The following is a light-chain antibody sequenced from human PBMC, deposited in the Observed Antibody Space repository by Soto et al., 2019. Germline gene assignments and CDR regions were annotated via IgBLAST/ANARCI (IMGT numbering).Light chain of an antibody. CDR2: GAS. J-gene: IGKJ2*01. CDR1: QSVSNNY. V-gene: IGKV3-20*01. Sequence: EIVLTQSPGTLSLSPGEGATLSCRASQSVSNNYLAWYQQKPGQAPRLLISGASSRATGIPDRFSGSGSGTDFTLTISRLESEDFATYYCQQYNSYSYTFGQGTKLEIK. CDR3: QQYNSYSYT.